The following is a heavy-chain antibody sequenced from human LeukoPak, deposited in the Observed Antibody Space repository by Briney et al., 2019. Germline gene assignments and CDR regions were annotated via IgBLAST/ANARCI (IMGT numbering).Heavy chain of an antibody. Sequence: GGSLRLSCAASGFTFSSYAMSWVRQAPGKGLEWVSAISGSGGSTYYADSVKGRFTISRDNSKNTLYLQMNSLRAEDMAVYYCAKVVRGVRIGFDYWGQGTLVTVSS. D-gene: IGHD3-10*01. CDR2: ISGSGGST. CDR3: AKVVRGVRIGFDY. J-gene: IGHJ4*02. CDR1: GFTFSSYA. V-gene: IGHV3-23*01.